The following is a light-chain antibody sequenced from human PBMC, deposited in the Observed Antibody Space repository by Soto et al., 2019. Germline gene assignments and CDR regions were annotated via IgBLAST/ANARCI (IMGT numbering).Light chain of an antibody. CDR1: QIITNR. CDR3: QHYGGMWT. CDR2: DAS. Sequence: DIQMTQSPSTLSASVGDRVTITCRASQIITNRLAWYQQKPGKAPKVLIFDASNLESGVPSRFSGSGSGTEFILTISSLQPDDFATYSCQHYGGMWTFXQGTKEDIK. V-gene: IGKV1-5*01. J-gene: IGKJ1*01.